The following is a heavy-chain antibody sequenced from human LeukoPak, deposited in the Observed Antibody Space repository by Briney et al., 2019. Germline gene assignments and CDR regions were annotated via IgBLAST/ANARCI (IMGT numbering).Heavy chain of an antibody. CDR3: VKDMNTVTTCYLQE. D-gene: IGHD4-17*01. J-gene: IGHJ1*01. V-gene: IGHV3-21*06. CDR1: GFTFSTYN. CDR2: ISSRSTYI. Sequence: GGSLRLSCAASGFTFSTYNMNWVRQAPGKGLEWVASISSRSTYIYYADSVKVRFSISRDDAKNSLRLQMNSLRAEDTAVYYCVKDMNTVTTCYLQEWGQGTLVTVSS.